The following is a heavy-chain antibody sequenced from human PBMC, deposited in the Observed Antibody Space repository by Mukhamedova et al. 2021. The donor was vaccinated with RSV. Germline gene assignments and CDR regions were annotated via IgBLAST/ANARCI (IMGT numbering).Heavy chain of an antibody. CDR2: ISGSGTTT. J-gene: IGHJ4*02. Sequence: VSSISGSGTTTFYADSVRGRFAISKDISKNTVYLQMNSLRAEDTATYYCAKYFASGDFYNFDYWGQGTLVTVSS. D-gene: IGHD3-10*01. CDR3: AKYFASGDFYNFDY. V-gene: IGHV3-23*01.